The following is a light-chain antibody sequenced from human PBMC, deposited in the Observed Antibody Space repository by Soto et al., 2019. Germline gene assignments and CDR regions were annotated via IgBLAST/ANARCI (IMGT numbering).Light chain of an antibody. V-gene: IGKV3-20*01. Sequence: EIILTQSPGTLSLSPGERATLSCRASQSVSGSFLAWYQQRPGQAPRLLIYSASNMATGIPDRISGSGSGTAFTLSISRLEPEDFAVYYCQHYGSSLYTFGQGTKLEIK. CDR1: QSVSGSF. J-gene: IGKJ2*01. CDR2: SAS. CDR3: QHYGSSLYT.